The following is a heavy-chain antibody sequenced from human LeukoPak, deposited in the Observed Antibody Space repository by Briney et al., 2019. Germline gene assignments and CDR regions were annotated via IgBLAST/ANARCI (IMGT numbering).Heavy chain of an antibody. Sequence: GGSLRLSCAASGFTFSSYDVHWVRQATGKGLEWVSAIGTAGDTYYPGSVKGRFTISRDNSKKTLYLQMNSLRAEDTAVYYCAKDLNSTYNYDSSGYEDAFDIWGQGTMVTVSS. CDR1: GFTFSSYD. V-gene: IGHV3-13*01. CDR2: IGTAGDT. J-gene: IGHJ3*02. D-gene: IGHD3-22*01. CDR3: AKDLNSTYNYDSSGYEDAFDI.